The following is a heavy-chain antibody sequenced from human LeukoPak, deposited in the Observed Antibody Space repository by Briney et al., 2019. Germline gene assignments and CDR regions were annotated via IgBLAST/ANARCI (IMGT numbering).Heavy chain of an antibody. CDR2: INHSGST. Sequence: PSETLSLTCAVYGGSFSGYYWSWIRQPPGKGLEWIGEINHSGSTNYNPSLKSRVTISVNTSKNQFSLKLSSVTAADTVVYYCARWKQWLPIYFDYWGQGTLVTVSS. CDR1: GGSFSGYY. D-gene: IGHD6-19*01. CDR3: ARWKQWLPIYFDY. J-gene: IGHJ4*02. V-gene: IGHV4-34*01.